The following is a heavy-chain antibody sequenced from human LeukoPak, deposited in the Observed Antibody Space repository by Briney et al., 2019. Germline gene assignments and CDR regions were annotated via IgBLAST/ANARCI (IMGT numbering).Heavy chain of an antibody. CDR1: GGSISGTSYY. CDR3: AREAVAGTYYFDY. V-gene: IGHV4-39*07. Sequence: TSSETLSLTCTVSGGSISGTSYYWGWIRQPPGKGLEWIGSLSYSGSTYCNPSLKSRVTISVDTSKTHLSLRLSSVTAADTAVYYCAREAVAGTYYFDYWGQGTLVTVSS. CDR2: LSYSGST. D-gene: IGHD6-19*01. J-gene: IGHJ4*02.